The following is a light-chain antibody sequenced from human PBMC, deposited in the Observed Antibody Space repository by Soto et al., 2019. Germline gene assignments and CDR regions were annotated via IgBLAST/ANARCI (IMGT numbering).Light chain of an antibody. V-gene: IGKV3-15*01. CDR2: GAS. Sequence: EIVMTQSPATLSVSPGERATLSCRASQSVSSNLAWYQQKPGQAARLLIYGASTRATGIPARFSGSGSGTEFTLNISSLQSEDFAVYYCQQYNNWLRTFGQGTKVDIK. J-gene: IGKJ1*01. CDR3: QQYNNWLRT. CDR1: QSVSSN.